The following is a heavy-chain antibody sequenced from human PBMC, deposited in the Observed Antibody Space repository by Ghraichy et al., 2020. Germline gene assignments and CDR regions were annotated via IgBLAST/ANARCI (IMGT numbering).Heavy chain of an antibody. CDR3: ARTGGWYNGDHDAFDI. D-gene: IGHD6-19*01. CDR1: GFTFSSYD. J-gene: IGHJ3*02. V-gene: IGHV3-13*01. Sequence: GGSLRLSCAASGFTFSSYDMHWVRQATGKGLEWVSAIGTAGDTYYPGSVKGRFTISRENAKNSLYLQMNSLRAGDTAVYYCARTGGWYNGDHDAFDIWGQGTMVTVSS. CDR2: IGTAGDT.